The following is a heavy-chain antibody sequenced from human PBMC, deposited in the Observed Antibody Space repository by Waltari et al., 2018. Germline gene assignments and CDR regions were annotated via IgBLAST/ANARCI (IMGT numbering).Heavy chain of an antibody. J-gene: IGHJ6*02. CDR1: GFRFSNYW. CDR3: ARLAPRTYRSPVPGRHYYYGMDV. Sequence: EEQLLESGGGVVQPGDSLRLSCAASGFRFSNYWMNWVRQAPGKGLVWVARISNDETTLTYADSVKGRFTISRDNAKNTVYLQMKRLRADDTAVYYCARLAPRTYRSPVPGRHYYYGMDVWGQGTTVTVSS. CDR2: ISNDETTL. D-gene: IGHD3-10*01. V-gene: IGHV3-74*03.